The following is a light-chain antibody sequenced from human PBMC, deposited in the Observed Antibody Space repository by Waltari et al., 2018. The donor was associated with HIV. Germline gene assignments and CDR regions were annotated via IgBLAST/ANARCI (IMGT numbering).Light chain of an antibody. CDR1: PSDVGGHSY. V-gene: IGLV2-8*01. Sequence: QSALTQPPSASGSPGQAVTISCPGSPSDVGGHSYSSWYQQHPGKAPKLIISEVTKRPSGVPDRFSGSKSGNTASLTVSGLRAEDEGDYFCSSYSGRNRSVIFGGGTRVTVL. CDR2: EVT. J-gene: IGLJ2*01. CDR3: SSYSGRNRSVI.